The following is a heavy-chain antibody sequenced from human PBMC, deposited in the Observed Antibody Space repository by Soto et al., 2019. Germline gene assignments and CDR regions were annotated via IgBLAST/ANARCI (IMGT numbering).Heavy chain of an antibody. Sequence: QVQLVESGGGVVQPGRSLRLSCAASGFTFSSYAMHWVRQAPGKGLEWVAVISYDGSNKYYADSVKGRFTISRDKSKNTLYRQMNSLSAEDTAVYYGGSEREMATISSGFDYWGQGTLVTVSS. J-gene: IGHJ4*02. CDR3: GSEREMATISSGFDY. D-gene: IGHD3-3*01. V-gene: IGHV3-30-3*01. CDR1: GFTFSSYA. CDR2: ISYDGSNK.